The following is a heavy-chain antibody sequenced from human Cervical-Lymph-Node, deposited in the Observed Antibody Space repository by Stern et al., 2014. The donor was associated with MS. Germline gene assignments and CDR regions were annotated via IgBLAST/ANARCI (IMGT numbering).Heavy chain of an antibody. CDR1: GFTFSNHA. V-gene: IGHV3-30-3*01. Sequence: QVQLVQSGGGVVQPGRSLRLSCVASGFTFSNHAMHWVRQAPGKGLEWGTVISYDGSNKYYADSVKGRFTISRDNSKNTLYLQMNSLRAEDTAVYYCARDHFDLFHTIDQWGQGTLVTVSS. J-gene: IGHJ4*02. D-gene: IGHD3-3*01. CDR3: ARDHFDLFHTIDQ. CDR2: ISYDGSNK.